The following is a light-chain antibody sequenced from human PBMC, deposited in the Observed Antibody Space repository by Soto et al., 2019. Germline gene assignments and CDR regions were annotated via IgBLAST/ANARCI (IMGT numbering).Light chain of an antibody. V-gene: IGKV3-20*01. CDR3: QQYGSSYPWT. CDR2: RAS. Sequence: EVVLTQSPGTLSLSPGERATLSCRASQTVDSTYLAWYQQKPGQAPRLLIYRASSRAAGVPDRFSGSGSGTDFTLTISKLDPEDFAVYYCQQYGSSYPWTFGQGTKVEIK. CDR1: QTVDSTY. J-gene: IGKJ1*01.